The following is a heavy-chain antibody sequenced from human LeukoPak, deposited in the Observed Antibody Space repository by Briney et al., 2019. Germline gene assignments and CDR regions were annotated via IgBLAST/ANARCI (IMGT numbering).Heavy chain of an antibody. J-gene: IGHJ4*02. CDR3: ATISLTYSDSHLGFFDS. CDR2: ICTSSTNI. Sequence: GGSLRLSCAASGFTFSNYTMNWVRQTPGKGLEWVSSICTSSTNIYYADSVKGRFTISRDNAKNSLFLQMNRLRTEDTAVYYCATISLTYSDSHLGFFDSWGQGALVTVSS. V-gene: IGHV3-21*01. D-gene: IGHD4-11*01. CDR1: GFTFSNYT.